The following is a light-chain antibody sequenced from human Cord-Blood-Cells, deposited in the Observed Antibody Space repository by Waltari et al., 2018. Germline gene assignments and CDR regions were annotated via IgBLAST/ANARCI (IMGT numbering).Light chain of an antibody. Sequence: EIVLTQSPGTLSLSPGERATLPCRASQSVSSSYLAWNQQKPGQAPRLLIYCASSRATGIPDRFSGSGSGTDFTLTISRLEPEDFAVYYCQQYGSSPGYTFGQGTKLEIK. J-gene: IGKJ2*01. CDR1: QSVSSSY. CDR3: QQYGSSPGYT. V-gene: IGKV3-20*01. CDR2: CAS.